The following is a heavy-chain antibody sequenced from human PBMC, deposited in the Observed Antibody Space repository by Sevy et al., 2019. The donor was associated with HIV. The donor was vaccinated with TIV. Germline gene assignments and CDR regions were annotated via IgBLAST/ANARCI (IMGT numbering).Heavy chain of an antibody. CDR2: IKKDGTDK. D-gene: IGHD3-10*01. J-gene: IGHJ4*02. CDR1: GFTFSNHW. V-gene: IGHV3-7*03. CDR3: ARDRGVEYGGSDY. Sequence: GGSLRLSCGVSGFTFSNHWMSWVRQAPGKGLEWVANIKKDGTDKFYVDSVKGRFSISRDNAENSLYLEMNSLRVEDTAVYYCARDRGVEYGGSDYWGQGTLVTVSS.